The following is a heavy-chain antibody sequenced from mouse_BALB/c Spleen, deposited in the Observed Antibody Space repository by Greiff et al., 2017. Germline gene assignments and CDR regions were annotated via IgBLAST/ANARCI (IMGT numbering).Heavy chain of an antibody. CDR3: ARGGPDY. J-gene: IGHJ2*01. CDR2: INPSSGYT. CDR1: GYTFTSYT. V-gene: IGHV1-4*01. Sequence: QVQLQQSGAELARPGASVKMSCKASGYTFTSYTMHLVKQRPGPGLEWIGYINPSSGYTNYNQKFKDKATLTADKSSSTAYMQLSSLTSEDSAVYYCARGGPDYWGQGTTLTVAS.